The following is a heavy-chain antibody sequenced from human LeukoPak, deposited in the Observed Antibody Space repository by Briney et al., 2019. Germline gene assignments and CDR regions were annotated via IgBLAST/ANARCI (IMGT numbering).Heavy chain of an antibody. V-gene: IGHV3-30*18. CDR3: AKDEVGSSGWCFDY. CDR2: ISYDGSNK. Sequence: GRSLRLSCAASGFTFSSYGMHWVRQAPGKGLEWVAVISYDGSNKYYADSVKGRFTISRDNSKNTLYLQMNNLRAEDTAVYYCAKDEVGSSGWCFDYWGQGTLVTVSS. CDR1: GFTFSSYG. D-gene: IGHD6-19*01. J-gene: IGHJ4*02.